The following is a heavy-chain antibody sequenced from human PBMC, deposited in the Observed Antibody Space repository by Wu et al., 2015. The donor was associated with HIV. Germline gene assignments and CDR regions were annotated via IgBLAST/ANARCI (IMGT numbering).Heavy chain of an antibody. CDR1: GGTFSSYA. CDR3: AREGLGGYYDSSGYYRDAFDI. J-gene: IGHJ3*02. V-gene: IGHV1-69*05. CDR2: IIPIFGTA. D-gene: IGHD3-22*01. Sequence: QVQLVQSGAEVKKPGSSVKVSCKASGGTFSSYAISWVRQAPGQGLEWMGGIIPIFGTANYAQKFQGRVTITTDESTSTAYMELSSLRSEDTAVYYCAREGLGGYYDSSGYYRDAFDIWGQGTMVTVSS.